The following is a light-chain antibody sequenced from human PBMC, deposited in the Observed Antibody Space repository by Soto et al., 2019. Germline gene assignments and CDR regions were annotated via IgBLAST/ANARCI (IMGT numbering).Light chain of an antibody. Sequence: DIQMTQSPSSLSASVGDRVTITCRASQSISRHLNWYQQKPGKAPEFLIYAASSLQSGVPSRFSGSGSGTNFTLSIIGLQPEDFAAYYCQQSFNSPPTFGQGTKVDIK. CDR1: QSISRH. V-gene: IGKV1-39*01. CDR3: QQSFNSPPT. J-gene: IGKJ1*01. CDR2: AAS.